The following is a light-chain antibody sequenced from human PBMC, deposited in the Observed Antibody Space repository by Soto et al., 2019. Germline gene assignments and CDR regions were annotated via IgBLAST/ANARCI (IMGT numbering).Light chain of an antibody. J-gene: IGLJ1*01. CDR2: DVI. CDR1: SSDVGTYTY. V-gene: IGLV2-11*01. Sequence: QSALTKPRSVSGSPGQSVTISCTVTSSDVGTYTYVSWYQQHPGKAPKLIIYDVIKRPSGVPDRFSGSKSGNTASLTISGLQAEDEADYYCCSYAGSYTHVFGTGTKVTVL. CDR3: CSYAGSYTHV.